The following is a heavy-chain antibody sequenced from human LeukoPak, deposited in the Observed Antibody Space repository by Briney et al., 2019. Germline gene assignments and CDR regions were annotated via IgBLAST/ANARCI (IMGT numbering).Heavy chain of an antibody. CDR2: ISGSGGST. CDR1: GFTFSSYA. CDR3: AKSANFGVVITYFDY. J-gene: IGHJ4*02. V-gene: IGHV3-23*01. D-gene: IGHD3-3*01. Sequence: GGSLRLSCAASGFTFSSYAMSWVRQAPGKGLEWVSAISGSGGSTYYADSVKGRFTISRDNSKNTLSLQMHSLRAEDTAVYYCAKSANFGVVITYFDYWGQGTLVTVSS.